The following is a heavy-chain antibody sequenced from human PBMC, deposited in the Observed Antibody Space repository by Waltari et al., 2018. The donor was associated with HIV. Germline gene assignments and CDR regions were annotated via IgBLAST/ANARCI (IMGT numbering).Heavy chain of an antibody. Sequence: QVQLVQSGTEVKEPGASLKVSCKASGYPFSDNDINWVRPAPGQGLEWMGWMNTKTCNTGFAQTLQGRVILTRDASMNTAYMELNNLTSGDTAVYYCARQGAGDYGDYLFDYWGQGTLLTVSS. CDR3: ARQGAGDYGDYLFDY. V-gene: IGHV1-8*01. CDR1: GYPFSDND. D-gene: IGHD4-17*01. CDR2: MNTKTCNT. J-gene: IGHJ4*02.